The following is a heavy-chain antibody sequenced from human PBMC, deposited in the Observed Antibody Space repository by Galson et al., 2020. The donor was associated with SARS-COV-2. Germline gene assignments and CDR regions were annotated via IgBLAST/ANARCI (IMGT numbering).Heavy chain of an antibody. J-gene: IGHJ6*02. CDR2: ISSSSSYT. Sequence: GESLKISCAASGFHFSTYSMNWVRLAPGKGLEWVSSISSSSSYTYYVDSVKGRFSISRDNPRNSLYLQMNSLRAEDTAVYYCARDEGIRGYNYGRLYYGMDGWGQGTTVTVSS. CDR1: GFHFSTYS. D-gene: IGHD5-18*01. CDR3: ARDEGIRGYNYGRLYYGMDG. V-gene: IGHV3-21*01.